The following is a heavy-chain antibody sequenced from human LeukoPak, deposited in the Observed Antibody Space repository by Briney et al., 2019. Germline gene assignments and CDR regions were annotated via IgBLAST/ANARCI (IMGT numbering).Heavy chain of an antibody. CDR1: GYTFTSYD. V-gene: IGHV1-8*01. CDR2: MNPNSGNT. J-gene: IGHJ6*02. D-gene: IGHD2-15*01. Sequence: AASVKVSCKASGYTFTSYDINWVRQATGQGLEWMGWMNPNSGNTGYAQKFQGRVTMTRNTSISTAYMELSSLRSADTAVYYCARGRLSPIVVVVATYYYYGMDVWGQGTTVTVSS. CDR3: ARGRLSPIVVVVATYYYYGMDV.